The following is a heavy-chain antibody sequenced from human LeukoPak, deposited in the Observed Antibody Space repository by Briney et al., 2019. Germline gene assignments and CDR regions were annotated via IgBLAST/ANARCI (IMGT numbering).Heavy chain of an antibody. CDR1: GYTFTGYY. D-gene: IGHD6-19*01. Sequence: ASVKVSCKASGYTFTGYYMHWVRQDPGQGLEWMGWINPNSGGTNYAQKFQGRVTMTRDTSISTAYMELSRLGSDDIAIYFCATTGREDSSGWFSYYYYYYMDVWGKGTTVTVSS. CDR3: ATTGREDSSGWFSYYYYYYMDV. CDR2: INPNSGGT. V-gene: IGHV1-2*02. J-gene: IGHJ6*03.